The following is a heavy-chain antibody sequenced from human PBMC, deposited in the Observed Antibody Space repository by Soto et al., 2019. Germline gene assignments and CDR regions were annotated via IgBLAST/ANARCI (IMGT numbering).Heavy chain of an antibody. Sequence: ASVKVSCKASGYTFTSYGISWVRQAPGQGLEWIGCFDPEDGETIYAQKFQGRVTMTEDTSTDTAYMELSSLRSEDTAVYYCATDLYVVVPAASYWGQGTLVTVSS. D-gene: IGHD2-2*01. CDR2: FDPEDGET. CDR1: GYTFTSYG. V-gene: IGHV1-24*01. J-gene: IGHJ4*02. CDR3: ATDLYVVVPAASY.